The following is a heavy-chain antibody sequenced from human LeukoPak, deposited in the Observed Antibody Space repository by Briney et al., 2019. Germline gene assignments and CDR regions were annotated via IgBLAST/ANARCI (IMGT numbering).Heavy chain of an antibody. V-gene: IGHV3-74*01. CDR1: GFSFSSYW. CDR2: INSDGSTT. CDR3: ARGTDDIDM. D-gene: IGHD3-9*01. J-gene: IGHJ3*02. Sequence: GGSLRLSCAASGFSFSSYWMHWVRQAPGKGLVWVSRINSDGSTTSYADSVKGRFSISRFNAKETLYLQLNSLRVEDTAVYYCARGTDDIDMWGQGTLVTVSS.